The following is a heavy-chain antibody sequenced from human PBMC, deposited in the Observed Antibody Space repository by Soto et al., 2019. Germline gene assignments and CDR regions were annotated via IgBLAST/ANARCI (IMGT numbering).Heavy chain of an antibody. J-gene: IGHJ6*02. V-gene: IGHV1-24*01. Sequence: ASVKVSCKVSGYTLTELSMHWVRQAPGKGLEWMGGFDPEDGETIYAQKFQGRVTMTEDTSTDTAYMELSSLRSEDTAVYYCATYSPTSGYDFLIWLSGMDVWGQGTTVTVSS. CDR3: ATYSPTSGYDFLIWLSGMDV. CDR1: GYTLTELS. D-gene: IGHD5-12*01. CDR2: FDPEDGET.